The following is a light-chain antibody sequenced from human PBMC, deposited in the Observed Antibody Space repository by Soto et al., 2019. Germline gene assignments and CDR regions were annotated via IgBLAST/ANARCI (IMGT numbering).Light chain of an antibody. J-gene: IGKJ1*01. V-gene: IGKV3D-15*01. CDR1: QSVSSY. Sequence: EIVLTQSPDTLSLSPGDRATLSCRASQSVSSYLAWYQQKPGQAPRLLIYDASYRAPGIPARFSGSGSGTEFTLTINSLQSEYFAVYYCQQYNNWPRTFGQGTKVEIK. CDR2: DAS. CDR3: QQYNNWPRT.